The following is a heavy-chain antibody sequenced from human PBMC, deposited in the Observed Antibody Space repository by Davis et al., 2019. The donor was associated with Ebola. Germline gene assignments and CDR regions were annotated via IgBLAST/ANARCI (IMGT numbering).Heavy chain of an antibody. V-gene: IGHV3-23*01. CDR3: AKGGSSSGRGGYFDY. Sequence: GESLKISCAASGFTFSNYAMSWVRQAPGKGLEWVSGIRGSVGNTYYADSVKGRFTISRDNSKNTLYLQMNSLRAEDTAVYYCAKGGSSSGRGGYFDYWGQGTLVTVSS. CDR1: GFTFSNYA. D-gene: IGHD6-6*01. J-gene: IGHJ4*02. CDR2: IRGSVGNT.